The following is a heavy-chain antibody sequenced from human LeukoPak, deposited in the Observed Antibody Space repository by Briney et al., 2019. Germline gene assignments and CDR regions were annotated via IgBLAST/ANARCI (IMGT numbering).Heavy chain of an antibody. Sequence: ASVKVSCKASVYTFTGYYMHWVRQAPGQGLEWMGWINPNSGGTNYAQKFQGRVTMTRDTSISTAYMELSRLRSDDTAVYYCARGPITFYAFDIWGQGTMVTVSS. CDR1: VYTFTGYY. J-gene: IGHJ3*02. D-gene: IGHD3-16*01. CDR3: ARGPITFYAFDI. CDR2: INPNSGGT. V-gene: IGHV1-2*02.